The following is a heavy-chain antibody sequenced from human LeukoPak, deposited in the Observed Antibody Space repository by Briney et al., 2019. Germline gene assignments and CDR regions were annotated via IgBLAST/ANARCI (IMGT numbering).Heavy chain of an antibody. CDR1: GFTFSSYG. V-gene: IGHV3-33*01. Sequence: GGSLRLSCAASGFTFSSYGMHWIRQAPGKGLEWVAVIWHDGSNKYYADSVKGRFTISRHNSKNTLYLQMNSLRAEDTAVYYCATDLGSVVAGSSGYYYYFDYWGQGTLVTVSS. CDR3: ATDLGSVVAGSSGYYYYFDY. J-gene: IGHJ4*02. CDR2: IWHDGSNK. D-gene: IGHD3-22*01.